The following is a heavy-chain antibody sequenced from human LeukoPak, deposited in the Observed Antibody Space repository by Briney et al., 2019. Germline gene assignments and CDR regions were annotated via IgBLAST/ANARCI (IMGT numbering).Heavy chain of an antibody. D-gene: IGHD3-10*01. J-gene: IGHJ4*02. CDR1: GYTFTGYY. CDR3: ARLLSSVRGVISYYFDY. V-gene: IGHV1-2*02. CDR2: INPNSGGT. Sequence: AASVKVSCKASGYTFTGYYMHWVRQAPGQGLEWMGWINPNSGGTNYAQKFQGRVTMTRDTSISTAYMELSRLRSDDTAVYYCARLLSSVRGVISYYFDYWGQGTLVTVSS.